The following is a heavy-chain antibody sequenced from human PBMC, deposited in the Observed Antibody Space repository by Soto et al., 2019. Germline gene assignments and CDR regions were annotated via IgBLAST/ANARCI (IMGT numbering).Heavy chain of an antibody. Sequence: EVQLLESGGGLVQPGGSLRLSCAASGFTFSSYAMTWVRQAPGKGLEWVSTIRRSGDSTYYRDSVKGRFTISRDNSKNTVYLQMNSLRAEDTAGYYCAKTDKFNPQSSGWANRFDYWGQGTLVTASS. CDR1: GFTFSSYA. D-gene: IGHD6-19*01. CDR3: AKTDKFNPQSSGWANRFDY. CDR2: IRRSGDST. V-gene: IGHV3-23*01. J-gene: IGHJ4*02.